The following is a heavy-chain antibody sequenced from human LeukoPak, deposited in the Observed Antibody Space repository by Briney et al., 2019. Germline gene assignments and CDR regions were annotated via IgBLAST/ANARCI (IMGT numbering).Heavy chain of an antibody. CDR1: GYTLTELS. CDR3: ARDLFEDPSSIFDY. J-gene: IGHJ4*02. D-gene: IGHD3-10*01. Sequence: EASVKVSCKVSGYTLTELSMHWVRQAPGKGLEWMGGFDPEDGETIYAQKFQGRVTMAEDTSTDTAYMELSSLRSEDTAVYYCARDLFEDPSSIFDYWGQGTLVTVSS. CDR2: FDPEDGET. V-gene: IGHV1-24*01.